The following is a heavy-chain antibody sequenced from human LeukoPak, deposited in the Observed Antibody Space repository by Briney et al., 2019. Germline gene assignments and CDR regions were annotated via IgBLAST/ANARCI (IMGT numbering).Heavy chain of an antibody. CDR2: IIPIFGTA. CDR3: ARVYYYDSSGYLGVYPYPYYYYGMDV. D-gene: IGHD3-22*01. CDR1: RGTFSSYA. V-gene: IGHV1-69*01. J-gene: IGHJ6*02. Sequence: ASVKVSCKASRGTFSSYAISWVRQAPGQGLEWMGGIIPIFGTANYAQKFQGRVTITADESTSTAYMELSSLRSEDTAVYYCARVYYYDSSGYLGVYPYPYYYYGMDVWGQGTTVTVSS.